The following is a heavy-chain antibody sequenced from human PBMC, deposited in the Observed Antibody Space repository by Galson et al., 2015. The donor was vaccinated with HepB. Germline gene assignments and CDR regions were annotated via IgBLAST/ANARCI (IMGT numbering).Heavy chain of an antibody. CDR2: ISTSGSAI. CDR3: ARGGEVYGMDV. V-gene: IGHV3-11*01. D-gene: IGHD2-21*01. J-gene: IGHJ6*02. CDR1: GFTFSDYY. Sequence: SLRLSCAASGFTFSDYYMSWIRQAPGKGLEWVSYISTSGSAIYYADSVKGRFTISRDNAKNSLSLQMNSLRADDTAVYYCARGGEVYGMDVWGQGTLVTVSS.